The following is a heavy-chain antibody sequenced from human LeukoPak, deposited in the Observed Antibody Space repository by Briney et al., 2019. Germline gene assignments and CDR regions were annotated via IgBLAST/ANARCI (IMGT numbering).Heavy chain of an antibody. J-gene: IGHJ6*03. V-gene: IGHV3-48*03. CDR1: GFTFSSYE. Sequence: GGSLRLSCTASGFTFSSYEMNWVRQAPGKGLEWVSYIRSDGSTIFYADSVKGRFTISRDNAKNSLYLQMNSLRAEDTAVYYCAKAEKRTSLTTVTRGYMDVWGKGTTVTVSS. CDR2: IRSDGSTI. D-gene: IGHD4-17*01. CDR3: AKAEKRTSLTTVTRGYMDV.